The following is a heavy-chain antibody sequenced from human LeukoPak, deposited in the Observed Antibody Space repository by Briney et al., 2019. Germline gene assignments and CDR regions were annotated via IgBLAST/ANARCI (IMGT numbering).Heavy chain of an antibody. Sequence: ASVKVSCKASGYSLTAYGITWVRQAPGQGLEWMGWITTYNGNTNYARKLQGRVTMTTDTSTNTAYMELGSLRPDDTAVYYCARLIEYRTSSRVFDIWGQGTMVTVSS. CDR2: ITTYNGNT. V-gene: IGHV1-18*01. J-gene: IGHJ3*02. CDR3: ARLIEYRTSSRVFDI. CDR1: GYSLTAYG. D-gene: IGHD6-6*01.